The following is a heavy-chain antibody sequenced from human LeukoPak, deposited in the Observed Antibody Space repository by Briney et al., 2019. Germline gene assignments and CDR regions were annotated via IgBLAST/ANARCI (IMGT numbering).Heavy chain of an antibody. J-gene: IGHJ1*01. V-gene: IGHV4-59*01. CDR2: VYYSGST. Sequence: SETLSLTCTVSGASISSYYWSWIRQPPGKGLEWLGYVYYSGSTNYNPSLKSRVTISVDTSKNQFSLKLSSVTAADTAVYYCARYYCAGVCYYCQHWGQGTLVTVCS. CDR1: GASISSYY. CDR3: ARYYCAGVCYYCQH. D-gene: IGHD2-21*02.